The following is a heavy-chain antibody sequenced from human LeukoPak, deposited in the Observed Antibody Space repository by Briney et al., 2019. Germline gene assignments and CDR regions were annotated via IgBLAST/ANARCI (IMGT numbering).Heavy chain of an antibody. V-gene: IGHV3-23*01. D-gene: IGHD3-22*01. J-gene: IGHJ4*02. CDR1: GFTFDDYG. CDR3: AKVYYDSSGYYSILDY. CDR2: ISGSASST. Sequence: GGSLRLSCAASGFTFDDYGLSWVRQAPGKGLEWVSAISGSASSTYHADSVKGRFTISRDNSKNTLYLQMNSLRTEDTAVYYCAKVYYDSSGYYSILDYWGQGTLVTVSS.